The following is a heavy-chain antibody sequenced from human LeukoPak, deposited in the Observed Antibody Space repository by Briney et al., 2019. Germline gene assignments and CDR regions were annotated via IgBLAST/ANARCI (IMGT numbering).Heavy chain of an antibody. D-gene: IGHD2/OR15-2a*01. CDR2: IYYSGST. J-gene: IGHJ4*02. V-gene: IGHV4-39*01. CDR3: ARLFSPRSGKVDY. CDR1: GGSISSSSYY. Sequence: SETLSLTCTVSGGSISSSSYYWGWIRQPPGKGLEWIGSIYYSGSTYYNPSLKSRVTISVDTSKNQFSLKLSSVTAADTAVYYCARLFSPRSGKVDYWGQGTLVTVSS.